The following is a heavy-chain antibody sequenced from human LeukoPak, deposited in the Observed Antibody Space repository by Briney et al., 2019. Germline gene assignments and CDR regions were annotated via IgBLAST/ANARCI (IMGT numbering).Heavy chain of an antibody. Sequence: ASVKVSCKASGYTFTGYYMHWVRQAPGQGLEWMGWINPNSGGTNYAQKFQGRVTMTRDTSISTAYMELSRLRSDDTAVYYCARTQFSGYDSRVFDYWGQGTLVTVSS. D-gene: IGHD5-12*01. J-gene: IGHJ4*02. CDR3: ARTQFSGYDSRVFDY. V-gene: IGHV1-2*02. CDR2: INPNSGGT. CDR1: GYTFTGYY.